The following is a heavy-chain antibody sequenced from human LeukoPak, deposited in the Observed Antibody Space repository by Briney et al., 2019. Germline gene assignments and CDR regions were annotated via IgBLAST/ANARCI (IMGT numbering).Heavy chain of an antibody. CDR2: ISSSGSTI. V-gene: IGHV3-11*04. Sequence: GGSLRLSCAASGFTFSDYYMSWIRQAPGKGLEWVSYISSSGSTIYYADSVKGRFTISRDNAKNSLYLQMNSLRAEDTAVYYCASPREMGTYYEAFDVWGQGTMVTVSS. CDR3: ASPREMGTYYEAFDV. CDR1: GFTFSDYY. D-gene: IGHD5-24*01. J-gene: IGHJ3*01.